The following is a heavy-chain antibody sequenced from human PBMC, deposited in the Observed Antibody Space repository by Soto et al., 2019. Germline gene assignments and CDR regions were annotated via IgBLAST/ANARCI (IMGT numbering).Heavy chain of an antibody. CDR1: GFTFSDYY. V-gene: IGHV3-11*05. CDR3: AKDKDSAAGRGYFDY. J-gene: IGHJ4*02. Sequence: LGGSLRLSCAASGFTFSDYYMSWIRQAPGKGLEWVSYISSSSSYTNYADSVKGRFTISRDNAKNSLYLQMNSLATEDTALYYCAKDKDSAAGRGYFDYWGQGILVTVSS. CDR2: ISSSSSYT. D-gene: IGHD6-13*01.